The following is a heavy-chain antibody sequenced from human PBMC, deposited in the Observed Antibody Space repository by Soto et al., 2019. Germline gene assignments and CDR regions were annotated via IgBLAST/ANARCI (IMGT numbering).Heavy chain of an antibody. CDR1: SFTFNNFA. J-gene: IGHJ4*02. D-gene: IGHD6-13*01. CDR2: ISYDVGDK. Sequence: PVRSLRLSCPSSSFTFNNFAMHLVRHPPLKGLEWVAVISYDVGDKYYADSVKGRFTISRDNSKNTLYLQMNGLRAEDTAVYHCARDLSTGAADYYFEYWNQGALVTVSS. V-gene: IGHV3-30*03. CDR3: ARDLSTGAADYYFEY.